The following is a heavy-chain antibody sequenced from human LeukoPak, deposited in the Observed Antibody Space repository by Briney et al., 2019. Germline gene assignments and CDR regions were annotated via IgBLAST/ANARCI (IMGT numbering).Heavy chain of an antibody. J-gene: IGHJ4*02. CDR1: GFTFSSYE. D-gene: IGHD1-26*01. CDR3: ARDNRRGGPWEHFDY. V-gene: IGHV3-48*03. Sequence: QSGGSLRLSCAASGFTFSSYEMNWVRQAPGKGLEWVSYISSSGSTIYYADSVKGRFTISRDNAKNSLYLQMNSLRAEDTALYYCARDNRRGGPWEHFDYWGQGTLVTVSS. CDR2: ISSSGSTI.